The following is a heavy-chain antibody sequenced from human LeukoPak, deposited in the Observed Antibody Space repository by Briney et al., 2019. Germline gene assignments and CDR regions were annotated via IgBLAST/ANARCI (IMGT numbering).Heavy chain of an antibody. D-gene: IGHD1-1*01. V-gene: IGHV3-13*01. CDR3: ARVAKERVGGVYYFDY. CDR2: IGTAGDT. CDR1: GFTFSDYD. Sequence: PGGSLRLSCAASGFTFSDYDMHWVRHATGKGLEWVSAIGTAGDTYYTGSVKGRFTISRENAKNSLYLQMNSLRAGDTAVHYCARVAKERVGGVYYFDYWGQGTLVTVSS. J-gene: IGHJ4*02.